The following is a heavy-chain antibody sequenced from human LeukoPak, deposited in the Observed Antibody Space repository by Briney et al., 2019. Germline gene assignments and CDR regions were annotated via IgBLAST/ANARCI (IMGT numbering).Heavy chain of an antibody. CDR3: ARGLKQWLVLYLGY. Sequence: ASVKVSCKASGYTFTSYDINWVRQATGQGLEWMGWMNPNSGNTGYAQKFQGRVTMTRNTSISTAFMELSSLRSEDTAVYYCARGLKQWLVLYLGYWGQGTLVTVSS. V-gene: IGHV1-8*01. D-gene: IGHD6-19*01. J-gene: IGHJ4*02. CDR1: GYTFTSYD. CDR2: MNPNSGNT.